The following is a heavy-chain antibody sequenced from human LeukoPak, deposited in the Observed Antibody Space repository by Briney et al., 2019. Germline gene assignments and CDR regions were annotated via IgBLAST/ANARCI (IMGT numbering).Heavy chain of an antibody. J-gene: IGHJ4*02. CDR3: ARRERRYFDY. V-gene: IGHV3-23*01. CDR1: RFTFSTYA. CDR2: ISGSDGST. Sequence: PGGSLRLSCAASRFTFSTYAMSWVRQPPGKGLEWVSAISGSDGSTYYADSVKGRFTISRDNSKNTLYLQMNSLRAEDTAVYYCARRERRYFDYWGQGTLVTVSS. D-gene: IGHD1-1*01.